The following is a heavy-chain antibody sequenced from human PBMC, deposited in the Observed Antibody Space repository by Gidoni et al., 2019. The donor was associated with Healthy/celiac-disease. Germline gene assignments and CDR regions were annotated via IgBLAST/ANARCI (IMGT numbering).Heavy chain of an antibody. CDR2: IFPIFGTA. J-gene: IGHJ4*02. CDR3: ARQYCGGDCYGYFDY. V-gene: IGHV1-69*01. CDR1: GGTFSSYA. D-gene: IGHD2-21*01. Sequence: QVQLVQSGAEVKKPGSSVKASGKASGGTFSSYAISWVRQAPGQGLEWMGGIFPIFGTAHYAPKFQGRVTITADESTSTAYMELSSLRSEDTAVYYCARQYCGGDCYGYFDYWGQGTLVTVSS.